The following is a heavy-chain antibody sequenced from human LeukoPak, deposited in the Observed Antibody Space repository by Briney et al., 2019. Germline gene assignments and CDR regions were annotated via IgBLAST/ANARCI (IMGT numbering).Heavy chain of an antibody. CDR3: ARLGGSGSRLVDY. V-gene: IGHV4-39*07. Sequence: PSETLSLTCTVSGDSISSSSYYWGWIRQPPGKGLEWIGTIYYSGSTYYNPSLKSRVTISVDTSKNQFSLKLSSVTAADTAVYYCARLGGSGSRLVDYWGQGTLVTVSS. CDR1: GDSISSSSYY. D-gene: IGHD3-10*01. CDR2: IYYSGST. J-gene: IGHJ4*02.